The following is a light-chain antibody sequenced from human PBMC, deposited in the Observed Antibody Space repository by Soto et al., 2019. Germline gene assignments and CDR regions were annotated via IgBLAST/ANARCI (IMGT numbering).Light chain of an antibody. CDR3: QQYGNSPIT. V-gene: IGKV3-20*01. Sequence: EIVMTQSPDTLSVSAGEGATLSCRASQSVSSNLAWYQQKPGQAPRLLIYGTSGRATGIPDRFSGSGSGTDFTLTISRLEPEDFAVYYCQQYGNSPITFGQGTRLEIK. CDR2: GTS. CDR1: QSVSSN. J-gene: IGKJ5*01.